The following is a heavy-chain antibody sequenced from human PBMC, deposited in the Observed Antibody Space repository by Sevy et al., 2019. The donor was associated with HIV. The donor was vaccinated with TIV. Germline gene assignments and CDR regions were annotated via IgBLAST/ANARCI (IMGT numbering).Heavy chain of an antibody. CDR3: AREGGAVLRFLEWSFYGMDV. CDR2: INSDGSST. V-gene: IGHV3-74*01. CDR1: GFTFSSYW. J-gene: IGHJ6*02. D-gene: IGHD3-3*01. Sequence: GGSLRLSCAASGFTFSSYWMHWVRQAPGEGLVWVSRINSDGSSTSYADSVKGRFTISRDNAKNTLYLQMNSLRAEDTAVYYCAREGGAVLRFLEWSFYGMDVWGQGTTVTVSS.